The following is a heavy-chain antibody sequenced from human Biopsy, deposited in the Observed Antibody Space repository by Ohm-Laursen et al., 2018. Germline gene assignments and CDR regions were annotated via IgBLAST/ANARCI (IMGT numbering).Heavy chain of an antibody. D-gene: IGHD6-13*01. CDR2: INLDTGGT. CDR3: AREKPFGASWGY. V-gene: IGHV1-2*02. CDR1: GYNFTDFY. Sequence: GSSVKVSCKASGYNFTDFYLHWVRQAPGQGLERLGWINLDTGGTKYAQKFQGRVAMTRDTSISTAYLDLSSLGSEDTAVYYCAREKPFGASWGYWGQGTLVTVSS. J-gene: IGHJ4*02.